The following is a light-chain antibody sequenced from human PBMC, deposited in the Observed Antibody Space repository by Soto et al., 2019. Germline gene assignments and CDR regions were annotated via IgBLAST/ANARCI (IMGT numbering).Light chain of an antibody. CDR3: HHYGSSVPIT. J-gene: IGKJ3*01. CDR2: GAS. V-gene: IGKV3-20*01. CDR1: QTISSSY. Sequence: EIVLTQSPGTLSLSPGERATLSCRASQTISSSYLAWYQQRPGQAPRLLIYGASTRATGIPDRFSGRGSGTDFALTISRLKPEDFAVYYCHHYGSSVPITFGPGTKVDIK.